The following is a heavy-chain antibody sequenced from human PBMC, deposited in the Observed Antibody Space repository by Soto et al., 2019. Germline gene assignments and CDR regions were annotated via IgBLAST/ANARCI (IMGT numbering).Heavy chain of an antibody. Sequence: QEQLVQSGAEVKKPGSSVKVSCKASGGLFSSYPISWVRQVPGQGLEWMGWIFPVFQTAYYTQRFQGRVTITADESTTTAYKELRSLRSEDTAIYYCARGGSGYTWFNEFWGQGTLVTVPS. CDR1: GGLFSSYP. J-gene: IGHJ4*02. CDR2: IFPVFQTA. V-gene: IGHV1-69*01. D-gene: IGHD3-22*01. CDR3: ARGGSGYTWFNEF.